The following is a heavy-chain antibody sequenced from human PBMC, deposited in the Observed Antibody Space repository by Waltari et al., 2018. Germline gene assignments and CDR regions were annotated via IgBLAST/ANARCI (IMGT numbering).Heavy chain of an antibody. CDR3: ARVTFSGLDY. J-gene: IGHJ4*02. Sequence: QVQLQESGSGLVKPSETLSLTCTVSGGSISSYYWSWIRQPPGKGLEWIGYIYYSGSTNYNPSLKRRVTISVDTSKNQFSLKLSSVTAADTAVYYCARVTFSGLDYWGQGTLVTVSS. CDR1: GGSISSYY. D-gene: IGHD6-19*01. V-gene: IGHV4-59*01. CDR2: IYYSGST.